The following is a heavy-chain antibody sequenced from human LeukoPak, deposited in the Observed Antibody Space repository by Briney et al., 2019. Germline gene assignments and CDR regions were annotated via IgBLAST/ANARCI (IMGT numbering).Heavy chain of an antibody. D-gene: IGHD6-6*01. CDR2: IIPIFGTA. J-gene: IGHJ4*02. Sequence: SVKVSCKASGGTFSSYAISWVRQAPGQGLEWMGGIIPIFGTANYAQKFQGRVTITTDESTSTAYMELSSLRSEDTAVYYCARGQPKARPALLFDYWGQGTLVTVSS. V-gene: IGHV1-69*05. CDR3: ARGQPKARPALLFDY. CDR1: GGTFSSYA.